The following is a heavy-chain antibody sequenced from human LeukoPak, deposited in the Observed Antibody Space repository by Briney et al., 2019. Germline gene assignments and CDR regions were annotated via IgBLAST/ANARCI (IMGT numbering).Heavy chain of an antibody. J-gene: IGHJ5*02. CDR3: AAARLWFGEEINWFDP. CDR2: ISAYNGNT. D-gene: IGHD3-10*01. Sequence: ASVKVSCKASGYTFTSYAMNWVRQAPGQGLEWMGWISAYNGNTNYAQKLQGRVTMTTDTSTSTAYMELRSLRSDDTAVYYCAAARLWFGEEINWFDPWGQGTLVTVSS. V-gene: IGHV1-18*01. CDR1: GYTFTSYA.